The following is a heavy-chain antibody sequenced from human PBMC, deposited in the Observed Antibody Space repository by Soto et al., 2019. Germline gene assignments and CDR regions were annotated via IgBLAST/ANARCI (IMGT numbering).Heavy chain of an antibody. D-gene: IGHD6-13*01. CDR3: ARHPPRGYLGLHNYYYYMDV. J-gene: IGHJ6*03. V-gene: IGHV5-51*01. Sequence: PGESLKISCKGSGYSFTSYWIGWVRQMPGKGLEWMGIIYPGDSDTRYSPSFQGQVTISADKSISTAYLQWSSLKASGTAMYYCARHPPRGYLGLHNYYYYMDVWGKGTTVTVSS. CDR2: IYPGDSDT. CDR1: GYSFTSYW.